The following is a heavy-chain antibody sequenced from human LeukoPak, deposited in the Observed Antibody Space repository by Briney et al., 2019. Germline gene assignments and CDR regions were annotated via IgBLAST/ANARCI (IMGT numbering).Heavy chain of an antibody. D-gene: IGHD1-14*01. J-gene: IGHJ4*02. CDR1: GGSISRCSYY. V-gene: IGHV4-39*01. CDR3: ARHPTLTSGGNFDY. Sequence: SETLSLTCSVSGGSISRCSYYWVWLRQPPGKGLVRRGSLYNTDTTYYNPPLQSRVTISVDTYKPQLSLTLSSVPAADTAVYYCARHPTLTSGGNFDYWGQGTPVTVSS. CDR2: LYNTDTT.